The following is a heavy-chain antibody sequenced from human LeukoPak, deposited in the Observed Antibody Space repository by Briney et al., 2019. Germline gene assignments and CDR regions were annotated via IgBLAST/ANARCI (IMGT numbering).Heavy chain of an antibody. CDR1: GDSISSYY. CDR2: IYSSGLA. V-gene: IGHV4-4*09. J-gene: IGHJ4*02. Sequence: SETLSLTCTVSGDSISSYYWSWFGQPPGKGLEWIGYIYSSGLANYNPSLKSRVTISTDTSKNQLSLQLASVTAADTAVYYCARRGHQFDYWGQGTLVTVSS. D-gene: IGHD2-2*01. CDR3: ARRGHQFDY.